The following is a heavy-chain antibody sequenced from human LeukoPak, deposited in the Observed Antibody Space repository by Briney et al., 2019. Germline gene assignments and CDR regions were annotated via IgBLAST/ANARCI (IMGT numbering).Heavy chain of an antibody. CDR1: GGSISSGDYY. CDR3: ARAKKYYFDY. J-gene: IGHJ4*02. CDR2: IYYSGST. Sequence: SETPSLTCTVSGGSISSGDYYWSWIRQPPGKGLEWIGYIYYSGSTYYNPSLKSRVTISVDTSKNQFSLKLSSVTAADTAVYYCARAKKYYFDYWGQGTLVTVSS. V-gene: IGHV4-30-4*01.